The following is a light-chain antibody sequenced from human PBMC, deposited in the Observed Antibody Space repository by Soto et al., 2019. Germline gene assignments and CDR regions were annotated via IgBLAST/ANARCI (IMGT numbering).Light chain of an antibody. V-gene: IGKV1-39*01. CDR1: QSISSY. CDR2: AAS. CDR3: QQSYSTPI. J-gene: IGKJ1*01. Sequence: DIQMTQSPSSLSASVGDRVTITCRASQSISSYLNWYQQKPGKAPKLLIYAASSLQSGVPSRFSGSGSGTDFTLNISSLQPEDFATYYCQQSYSTPIFGQGTKVEIK.